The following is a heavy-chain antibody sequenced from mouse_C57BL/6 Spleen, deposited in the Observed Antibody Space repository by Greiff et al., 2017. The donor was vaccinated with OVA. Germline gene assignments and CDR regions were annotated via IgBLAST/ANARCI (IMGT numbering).Heavy chain of an antibody. Sequence: VQLQQSGAELVRPGASVTLSCKASGYTFTDYEMHWVKQTPVHGLEWIGAIDPETGGTAYNQKFKGKAILTADKSSSTAYMELRSLTSEDSAVYYCTRWLLSYYAMDYWGQGTSVTVSS. CDR2: IDPETGGT. J-gene: IGHJ4*01. D-gene: IGHD2-3*01. CDR1: GYTFTDYE. V-gene: IGHV1-15*01. CDR3: TRWLLSYYAMDY.